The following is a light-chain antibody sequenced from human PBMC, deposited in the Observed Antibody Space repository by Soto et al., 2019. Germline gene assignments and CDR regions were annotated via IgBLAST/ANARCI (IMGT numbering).Light chain of an antibody. CDR1: RNLLYSSNNKNY. Sequence: DIVMTQSPDSLAVSLGERATINCKSSRNLLYSSNNKNYFAWYQQKPGQPPKLLIYWASTRESGVPDRFSGSGSGTDFTLTISSLQAEDVAVYYCQQYYTTPWTFGQGTKLEI. V-gene: IGKV4-1*01. CDR3: QQYYTTPWT. J-gene: IGKJ2*01. CDR2: WAS.